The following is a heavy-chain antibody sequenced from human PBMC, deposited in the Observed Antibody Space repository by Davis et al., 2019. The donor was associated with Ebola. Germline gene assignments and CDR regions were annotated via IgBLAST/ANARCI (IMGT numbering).Heavy chain of an antibody. D-gene: IGHD3-3*01. V-gene: IGHV3-11*04. CDR2: ISGSGVII. Sequence: GESLKISCAASGFTFSDYYMSWIRQAPGKGLEWLSYISGSGVIIHYADSVKGRFTISRDNAKNSLFLQMSSLRAEDTAVYFCARERVSGFWSGYPDYWGQGTLVTVSS. CDR1: GFTFSDYY. CDR3: ARERVSGFWSGYPDY. J-gene: IGHJ4*02.